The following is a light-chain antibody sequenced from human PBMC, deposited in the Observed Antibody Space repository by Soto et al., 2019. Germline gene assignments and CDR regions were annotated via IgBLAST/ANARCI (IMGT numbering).Light chain of an antibody. J-gene: IGLJ1*01. CDR1: SSDVGGYNY. Sequence: QSFLTQPPSASGSPGQSVAISCTGTSSDVGGYNYVSWYQQHPGKAPKLMIYEVNKRPSGGPDRFSGSKSGNTASLTVSGLQAEDGADYYCSSYAGSSNVFGTGTKVTVL. CDR2: EVN. V-gene: IGLV2-8*01. CDR3: SSYAGSSNV.